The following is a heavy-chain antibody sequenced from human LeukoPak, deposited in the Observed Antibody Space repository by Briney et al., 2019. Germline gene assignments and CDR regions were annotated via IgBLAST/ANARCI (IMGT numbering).Heavy chain of an antibody. CDR3: ARDFSGSYGNFDY. V-gene: IGHV4-59*01. J-gene: IGHJ4*02. D-gene: IGHD1-26*01. CDR1: GGSISSYY. CDR2: IYYSGST. Sequence: SETLSLTCTVSGGSISSYYWSWIRQPPGKGLEWIGYIYYSGSTNYNPSLESRVTISVDTSKNQFSLKLSSVTAADTAVYYCARDFSGSYGNFDYWGQGTLVTVSS.